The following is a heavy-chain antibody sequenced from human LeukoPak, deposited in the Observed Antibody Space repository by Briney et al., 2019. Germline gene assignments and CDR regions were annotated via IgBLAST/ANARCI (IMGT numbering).Heavy chain of an antibody. CDR1: GFSFNNYA. CDR3: AKYAPPTTALTRFFDD. V-gene: IGHV3-23*01. D-gene: IGHD4-17*01. Sequence: PPGGSLRLSCAASGFSFNNYAMVWVRQTPGKGXXXXXXXSAGNDIVYAXXXKGRFSISRDSSKNTLYLQMNSLRVEDTAVYYCAKYAPPTTALTRFFDDWGQGTLVTVSS. J-gene: IGHJ4*02. CDR2: XSAGNDI.